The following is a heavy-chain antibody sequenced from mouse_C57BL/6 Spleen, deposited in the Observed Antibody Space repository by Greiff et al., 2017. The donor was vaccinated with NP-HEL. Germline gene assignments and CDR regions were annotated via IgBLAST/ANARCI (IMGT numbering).Heavy chain of an antibody. J-gene: IGHJ4*01. Sequence: QVQLQQSGAELAKPGASVKLSCKASGYTFTSYWMHWVKQRPGQGLEWIGYINPSSGYTKYNQKFKDKATLTADKSSSTAYMQLSSLTYEDSAVYYCARYLYDYDGAMDYWGQGTSVTVSS. CDR3: ARYLYDYDGAMDY. V-gene: IGHV1-7*01. D-gene: IGHD2-4*01. CDR2: INPSSGYT. CDR1: GYTFTSYW.